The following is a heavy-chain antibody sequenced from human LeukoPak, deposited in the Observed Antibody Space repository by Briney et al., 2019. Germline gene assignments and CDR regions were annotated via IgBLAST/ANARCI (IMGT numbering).Heavy chain of an antibody. Sequence: PGRSLRLSCTASGFTFGDYAMSWFRQAPGKGLEWVGFIRSKAYGGTTEYAASVKGRFTISRDDSKSIAYLQMNSLKTEDTAVYYCTRAKWGSSFGSRNNWFGPWGQGTLVTVSS. CDR1: GFTFGDYA. CDR2: IRSKAYGGTT. J-gene: IGHJ5*02. V-gene: IGHV3-49*03. CDR3: TRAKWGSSFGSRNNWFGP. D-gene: IGHD6-6*01.